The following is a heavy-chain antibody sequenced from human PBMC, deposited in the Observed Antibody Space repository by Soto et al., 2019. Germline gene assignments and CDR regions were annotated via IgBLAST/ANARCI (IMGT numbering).Heavy chain of an antibody. Sequence: KVSCKASGYTFTSYGVSWVRQAPGQGLEWMGWINAYNGNTHYAQKFQGRVTMTTDTSTSTAYMELRSLTSDDTAVYHCAILQIVGATYTFDYWGQGTQVTVSS. V-gene: IGHV1-18*04. CDR2: INAYNGNT. CDR3: AILQIVGATYTFDY. D-gene: IGHD2-21*01. J-gene: IGHJ4*02. CDR1: GYTFTSYG.